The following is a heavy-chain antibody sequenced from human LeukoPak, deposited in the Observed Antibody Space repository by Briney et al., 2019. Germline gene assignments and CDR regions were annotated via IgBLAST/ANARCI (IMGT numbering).Heavy chain of an antibody. V-gene: IGHV4-61*01. CDR2: IYYSGST. D-gene: IGHD3-10*01. Sequence: SETLSLTCTVSGGSVSSGSYYWSWIRQPPGKGLEWIGYIYYSGSTNYNPSLKSRVTISVDTSKNQFSLKLSSVTAADTAVYYCARDQGVKGVSYYYGMDVWGQGTTVTVSS. J-gene: IGHJ6*02. CDR1: GGSVSSGSYY. CDR3: ARDQGVKGVSYYYGMDV.